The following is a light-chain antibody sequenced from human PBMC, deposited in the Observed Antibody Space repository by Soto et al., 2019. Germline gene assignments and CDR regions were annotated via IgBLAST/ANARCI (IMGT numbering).Light chain of an antibody. CDR1: QIVSSNY. J-gene: IGKJ1*01. Sequence: EIVLTQSPGTLSLSPGERATLSCMASQIVSSNYLAWYQQKPGQAPRLLISNASRRATGIPDRFSGSGSATDFTLTIAGLEPEDFAMYYCQQYGSSLPWTFGQGTKVDIK. CDR2: NAS. V-gene: IGKV3-20*01. CDR3: QQYGSSLPWT.